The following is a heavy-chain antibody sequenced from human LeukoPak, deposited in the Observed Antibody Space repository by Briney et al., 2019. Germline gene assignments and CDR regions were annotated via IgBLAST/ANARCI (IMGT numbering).Heavy chain of an antibody. CDR3: AREYGWDIVAVPAAIQAGSDAFDI. J-gene: IGHJ3*02. Sequence: GGSLRLSCAASGFTFSTYWMSWVRQAPGKGLEWVANINQDGSEKYYVDSVKGRFTISRDNAKNSLYLQMNSLRAEDTAVYYCAREYGWDIVAVPAAIQAGSDAFDIWGQGTMVTVSS. CDR1: GFTFSTYW. D-gene: IGHD2-2*02. V-gene: IGHV3-7*01. CDR2: INQDGSEK.